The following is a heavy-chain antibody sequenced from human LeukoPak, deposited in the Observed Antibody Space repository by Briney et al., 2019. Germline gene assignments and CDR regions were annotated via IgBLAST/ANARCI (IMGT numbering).Heavy chain of an antibody. Sequence: SVKVSCKASGGTFSSYAISWVRQAPGQGLEWMGRIIPIHGIANYAQKFQGRVTITADKSTSTAYMELSSLRSEDTAVYYCARLAIAAAGNNWFDPWGQGTLVTVSS. J-gene: IGHJ5*02. V-gene: IGHV1-69*04. D-gene: IGHD6-13*01. CDR2: IIPIHGIA. CDR1: GGTFSSYA. CDR3: ARLAIAAAGNNWFDP.